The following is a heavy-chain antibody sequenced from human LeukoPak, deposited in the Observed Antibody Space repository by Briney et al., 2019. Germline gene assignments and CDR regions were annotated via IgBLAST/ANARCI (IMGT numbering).Heavy chain of an antibody. Sequence: SQTLSLTCAVSGGSISSGGYSWSWIRQPPGKGLEWIGYIYHSGSTYYNPSLKSRVTISVDRSKNQFSLKLSSVTAADTAVYYCAGHHPRNTVDYWGQGTLVTVSS. D-gene: IGHD2-8*02. V-gene: IGHV4-30-2*01. J-gene: IGHJ4*02. CDR1: GGSISSGGYS. CDR3: AGHHPRNTVDY. CDR2: IYHSGST.